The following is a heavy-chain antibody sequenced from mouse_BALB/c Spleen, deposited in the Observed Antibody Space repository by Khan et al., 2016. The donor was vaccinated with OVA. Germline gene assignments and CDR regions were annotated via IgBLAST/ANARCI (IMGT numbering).Heavy chain of an antibody. CDR3: AREAYRYDGYYLDY. CDR2: ISSGGST. V-gene: IGHV5-6-5*01. CDR1: GFTFSSYV. Sequence: EVKLVESGGSSVKPGGSLKLSCAVSGFTFSSYVMSWVRQTPEKRLEWVASISSGGSTYYPDSVKGRFTISRANARNIVNLQMSSLRSEEMAIYYCAREAYRYDGYYLDYWGQGTTLTVSS. J-gene: IGHJ2*01. D-gene: IGHD2-14*01.